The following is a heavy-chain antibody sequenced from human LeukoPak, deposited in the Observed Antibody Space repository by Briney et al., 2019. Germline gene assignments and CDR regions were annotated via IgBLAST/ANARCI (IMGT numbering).Heavy chain of an antibody. V-gene: IGHV4-59*11. D-gene: IGHD2-2*01. CDR2: IYYSGST. Sequence: SETLSLTCTVSGGSISSHYWSWIRQPPGKGLEWIGYIYYSGSTNYNPSLKSRVTISVDTSKNQFSLKLSSVTAADTAVYYCARDQCSSTSCYVFGYWGQGTLVTVSS. CDR3: ARDQCSSTSCYVFGY. CDR1: GGSISSHY. J-gene: IGHJ4*02.